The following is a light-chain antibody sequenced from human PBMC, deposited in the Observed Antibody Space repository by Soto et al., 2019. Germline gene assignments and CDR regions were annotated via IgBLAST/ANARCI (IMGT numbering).Light chain of an antibody. Sequence: EIVMTQSPATLSVSPGERATLSCRASQSVSNNLAWYQQKPGQAPRLLIYAASTRATGIPARFSGSGSGTEFTLTISSLQSEDFAVYYCQQFKDWPPSWTFGQGTKVEVK. CDR2: AAS. J-gene: IGKJ1*01. V-gene: IGKV3-15*01. CDR3: QQFKDWPPSWT. CDR1: QSVSNN.